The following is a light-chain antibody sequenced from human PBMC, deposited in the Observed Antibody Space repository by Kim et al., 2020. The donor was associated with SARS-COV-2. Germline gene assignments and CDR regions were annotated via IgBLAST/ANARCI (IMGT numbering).Light chain of an antibody. CDR2: EVT. V-gene: IGLV2-23*02. CDR1: SGDIGRYNL. Sequence: QSALSQPASVSGSRGQSINISCTGNSGDIGRYNLVSWYQQHPGKAPKLIIYEVTKRPSGVSSRFSGSKSGNTASLTISGLQAEDEADYYCCSYASSGTLFGGGTQLTVL. CDR3: CSYASSGTL. J-gene: IGLJ2*01.